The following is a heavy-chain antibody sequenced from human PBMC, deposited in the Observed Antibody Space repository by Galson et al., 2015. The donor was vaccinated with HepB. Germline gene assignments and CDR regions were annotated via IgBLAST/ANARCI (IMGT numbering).Heavy chain of an antibody. D-gene: IGHD2-2*01. Sequence: QSGAEVKKPGESLKISCKGSGYSFTSYWIGWVRQMPGKGLEWMGIIYPGDSDTRYSPSFQGQVTISADKSISTAYLQWSSLKASDTAMYYCARHYCSSTSCYPFHYYYYMDVLGKGTTVTVSS. J-gene: IGHJ6*03. CDR2: IYPGDSDT. CDR1: GYSFTSYW. CDR3: ARHYCSSTSCYPFHYYYYMDV. V-gene: IGHV5-51*01.